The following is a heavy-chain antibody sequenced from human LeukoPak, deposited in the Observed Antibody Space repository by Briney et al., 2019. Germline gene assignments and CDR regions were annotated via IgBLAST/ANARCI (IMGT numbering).Heavy chain of an antibody. CDR1: GFTFSSYW. Sequence: RGSLRLSCAASGFTFSSYWMHWVRQAPGKGLVWVSRISPDESSTNYADSVKGRFTISRDNAKNTLYLQMNSLRAEDTAVYYCARGKWELCWGQGTLVTVSS. CDR3: ARGKWELC. V-gene: IGHV3-74*01. CDR2: ISPDESST. D-gene: IGHD1-26*01. J-gene: IGHJ4*02.